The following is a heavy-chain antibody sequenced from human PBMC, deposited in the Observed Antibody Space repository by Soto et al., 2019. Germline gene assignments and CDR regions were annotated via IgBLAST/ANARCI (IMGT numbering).Heavy chain of an antibody. CDR3: XXXXXXXXXXX. V-gene: IGHV2-5*02. CDR1: GFSLSTSEVG. Sequence: QITLKESGPTLVKPTQTLTLTCTFSGFSLSTSEVGVGWIRQPPGKALEWLALIYWDDDKRYSPSLKSRLTITKDTSKNQVXLXXXXXXXXXXXXXXXXXXXXXXXXXXWGQGTLVTVSS. J-gene: IGHJ4*02. CDR2: IYWDDDK.